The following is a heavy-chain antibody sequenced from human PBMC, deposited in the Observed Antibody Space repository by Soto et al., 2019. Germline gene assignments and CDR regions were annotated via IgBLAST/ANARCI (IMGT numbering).Heavy chain of an antibody. D-gene: IGHD3-10*01. V-gene: IGHV3-21*01. CDR1: GFTFSSYS. CDR3: ARDRPYGSGSYPFDY. CDR2: ISSSSSYI. J-gene: IGHJ4*02. Sequence: EVQLVESGGGLVKPGGSLRLSCAASGFTFSSYSMNWVRQAPGKGLEWVSSISSSSSYIYYADSVKGRFTISRDNAKNSLYLQMNSLRAEDTAVYYCARDRPYGSGSYPFDYWGQGTLVTVSS.